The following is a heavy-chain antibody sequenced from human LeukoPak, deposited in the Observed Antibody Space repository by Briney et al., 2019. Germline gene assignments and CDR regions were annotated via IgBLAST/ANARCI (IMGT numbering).Heavy chain of an antibody. J-gene: IGHJ4*02. CDR3: ARDTVSYGIDY. D-gene: IGHD4-17*01. CDR2: ISYDGSNK. V-gene: IGHV3-30*04. Sequence: GGSLRLSCAASGFTFSSYAMHWVRQAPGKGLEWVAVISYDGSNKYYADSVKGRFTISRDNSKNTLYLQMNSLRAEDTAVYYCARDTVSYGIDYWGQGTLVTVSS. CDR1: GFTFSSYA.